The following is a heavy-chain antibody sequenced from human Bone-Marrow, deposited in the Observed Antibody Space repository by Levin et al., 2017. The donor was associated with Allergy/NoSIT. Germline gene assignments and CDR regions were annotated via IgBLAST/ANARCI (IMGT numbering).Heavy chain of an antibody. CDR2: ISYDGSNK. CDR3: AKLGSSTRGYFQH. CDR1: GFTFSSYG. J-gene: IGHJ1*01. Sequence: GGSLRLSCAASGFTFSSYGMHWVRQAPGKGLEWVAVISYDGSNKYYADSVKGRFTISRDNSKNTLYLQMNSLRAEDTAVYYCAKLGSSTRGYFQHWGQGTLVTVSS. D-gene: IGHD6-6*01. V-gene: IGHV3-30*18.